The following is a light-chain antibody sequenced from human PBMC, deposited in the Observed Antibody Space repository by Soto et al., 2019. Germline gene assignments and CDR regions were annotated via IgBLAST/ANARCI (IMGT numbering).Light chain of an antibody. CDR1: RSLLYSSNHKNY. CDR2: WAS. Sequence: EIVMTQSPESLAVSLGERATINCKSSRSLLYSSNHKNYLAWYQHKPGKPPRLLXNWASARESGVPERFSGAGSGTDFTLTISSLQAEDVDVYFCQQYYGNPLTFGGGTKVDIK. J-gene: IGKJ4*01. CDR3: QQYYGNPLT. V-gene: IGKV4-1*01.